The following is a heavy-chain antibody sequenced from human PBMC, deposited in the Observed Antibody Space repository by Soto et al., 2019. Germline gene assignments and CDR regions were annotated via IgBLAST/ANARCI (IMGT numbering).Heavy chain of an antibody. CDR3: ARDRSTSDY. Sequence: ASVTVSCKASVYTFTSYGIRWVRQAPGQGLEWMGWISAYNGNTNYAQKLQGRVTMATDTSTNTVYMELKNLTSDDTAVYYCARDRSTSDYWGQGTQVTVS. CDR1: VYTFTSYG. J-gene: IGHJ4*02. V-gene: IGHV1-18*01. D-gene: IGHD2-2*01. CDR2: ISAYNGNT.